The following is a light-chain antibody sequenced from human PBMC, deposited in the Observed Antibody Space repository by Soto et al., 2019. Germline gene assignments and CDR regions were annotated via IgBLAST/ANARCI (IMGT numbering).Light chain of an antibody. J-gene: IGLJ1*01. V-gene: IGLV2-14*01. CDR1: SSDVGGYNY. CDR3: SSYTSSSNYV. Sequence: QSVLTQPASVSGSPGQSITISCTGTSSDVGGYNYVSWYQQHPGRAPKLIIYEVSNRPSGVSNRFSGSKSGNTASLTISGLQAEDEADYYCSSYTSSSNYVFGTGTKVTVL. CDR2: EVS.